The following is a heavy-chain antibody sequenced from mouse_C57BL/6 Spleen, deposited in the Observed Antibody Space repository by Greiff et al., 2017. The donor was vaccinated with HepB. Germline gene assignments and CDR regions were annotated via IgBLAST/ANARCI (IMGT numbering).Heavy chain of an antibody. CDR1: GYTFTSYW. CDR2: IHPNSGST. CDR3: ARRDYGDYDAMDY. D-gene: IGHD1-1*01. V-gene: IGHV1-64*01. Sequence: QVQLQQPGAELVKPGASVKLSCKASGYTFTSYWMHWVKQRPGQGLEWIGMIHPNSGSTNYNEKFKSKATLTVDKSSSTAYMQLSSLTSEDSAVYYCARRDYGDYDAMDYWGQGTSVTVSS. J-gene: IGHJ4*01.